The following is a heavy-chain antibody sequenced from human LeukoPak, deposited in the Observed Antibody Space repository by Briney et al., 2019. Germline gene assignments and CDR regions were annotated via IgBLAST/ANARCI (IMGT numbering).Heavy chain of an antibody. V-gene: IGHV5-51*01. CDR1: GYSFTSYW. Sequence: GESLKISCKGSGYSFTSYWTGWVRQMPGKGLEWMGIIYPGDSDTRYSPSFQGQVTISADKSISTAYLQWSSLKASDTAMYYCARLRYCSSTSCYVYFDYWGQGTLVTVSS. J-gene: IGHJ4*02. CDR3: ARLRYCSSTSCYVYFDY. D-gene: IGHD2-2*01. CDR2: IYPGDSDT.